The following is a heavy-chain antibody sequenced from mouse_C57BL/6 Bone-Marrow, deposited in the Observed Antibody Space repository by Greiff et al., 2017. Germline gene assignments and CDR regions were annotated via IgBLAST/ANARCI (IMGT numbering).Heavy chain of an antibody. D-gene: IGHD1-1*01. CDR3: TVFYYGSMWFAY. CDR1: GFNIKDDY. V-gene: IGHV14-4*01. CDR2: IDPENGDT. J-gene: IGHJ3*01. Sequence: VQLQQSGAELVRPGASVQLSCTASGFNIKDDYMHWVKQRPEQGLEWIGWIDPENGDTEYASKFQGKATITADTSSNTAYLQLSSLTSEDTAVYYCTVFYYGSMWFAYWGQGTLVTVSA.